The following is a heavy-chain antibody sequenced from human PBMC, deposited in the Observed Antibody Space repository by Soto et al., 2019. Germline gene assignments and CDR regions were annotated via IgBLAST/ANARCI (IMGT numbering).Heavy chain of an antibody. CDR1: GYSLSNARLG. D-gene: IGHD2-21*01. V-gene: IGHV2-26*01. J-gene: IGHJ1*01. Sequence: QITLKESGPVLVKSTETLTLTCTVSGYSLSNARLGVSWIRQPPGKALEWLAHIFSNDEKSYNTSLESRLTISKDISRNPVVLTMTSMDPEDTATYYCARLWTVERDPQFWGQGIMVTVTS. CDR2: IFSNDEK. CDR3: ARLWTVERDPQF.